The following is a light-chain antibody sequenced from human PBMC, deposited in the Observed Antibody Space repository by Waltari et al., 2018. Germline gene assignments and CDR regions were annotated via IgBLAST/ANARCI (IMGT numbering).Light chain of an antibody. V-gene: IGKV1-33*01. CDR1: EDIKNY. Sequence: DIHMTQSPSSLSASVGDRVTITCQASEDIKNYLIGYQQKPGTAPKLLIYDASNLQKGVPSVLSGGGFGTDFTLTIRGRQPEDIATYFCQQYHSLLSFGGGTKV. J-gene: IGKJ4*01. CDR2: DAS. CDR3: QQYHSLLS.